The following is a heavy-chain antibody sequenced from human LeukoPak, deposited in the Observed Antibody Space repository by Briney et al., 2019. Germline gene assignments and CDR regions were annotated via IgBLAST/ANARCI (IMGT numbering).Heavy chain of an antibody. CDR1: GGSIRNGKW. D-gene: IGHD2-21*02. Sequence: SETLSLTCVVTGGSIRNGKWWSWVRQPPGKGLEWIGEIIYSGCTHYNPSLKSRVTISLDESKNQFSLKLNSVTAADTAEYYCATYGDFPYCFYYWGQGTLVTVSS. J-gene: IGHJ4*02. CDR2: IIYSGCT. V-gene: IGHV4-4*02. CDR3: ATYGDFPYCFYY.